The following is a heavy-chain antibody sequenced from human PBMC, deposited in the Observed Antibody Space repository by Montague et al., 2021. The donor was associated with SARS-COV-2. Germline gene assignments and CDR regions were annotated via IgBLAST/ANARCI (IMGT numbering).Heavy chain of an antibody. CDR3: ARDRRMWDLSGYYYGMDV. CDR2: IYSGGST. D-gene: IGHD1-26*01. J-gene: IGHJ6*02. Sequence: SLRLSCAASGFTVSSNYMSWVRQAPGKGLEWVSVIYSGGSTYYADSVKGRFTISRHNSKNTLYLQMNSLRAEDTAVYYCARDRRMWDLSGYYYGMDVWGQGTTVTVSS. CDR1: GFTVSSNY. V-gene: IGHV3-53*04.